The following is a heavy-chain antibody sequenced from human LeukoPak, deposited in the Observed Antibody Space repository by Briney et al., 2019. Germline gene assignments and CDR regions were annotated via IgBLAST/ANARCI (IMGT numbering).Heavy chain of an antibody. Sequence: GGSLRLSCAASGFTFSSYGMHWVRQAPGQGLEWVAVISYDGSNKYYADSVKGRFTISRDNSKNALYLQVNSPRVDDTAVYYCAKVQKGQGFFDYWGQGTLVTVSS. CDR2: ISYDGSNK. V-gene: IGHV3-30*18. CDR1: GFTFSSYG. CDR3: AKVQKGQGFFDY. J-gene: IGHJ4*02.